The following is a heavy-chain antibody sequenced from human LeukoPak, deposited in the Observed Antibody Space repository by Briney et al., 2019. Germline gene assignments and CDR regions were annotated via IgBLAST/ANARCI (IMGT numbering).Heavy chain of an antibody. D-gene: IGHD3-10*01. CDR1: GGSISSGGRY. CDR3: ARDPGVDAFDI. Sequence: SQTLSLTCTVSGGSISSGGRYWSWIRQHPGKGLEWIGYIYYSGSTYYNPSLKSRLTMSVDTSKNQFSLILTSVTAADTAMYYCARDPGVDAFDIWGQGTMVIVSS. V-gene: IGHV4-31*03. J-gene: IGHJ3*02. CDR2: IYYSGST.